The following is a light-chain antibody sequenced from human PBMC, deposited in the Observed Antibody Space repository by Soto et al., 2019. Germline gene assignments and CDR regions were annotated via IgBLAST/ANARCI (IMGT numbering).Light chain of an antibody. CDR2: DVS. CDR3: SSYTSSSTPLV. CDR1: SSDVGGYNY. V-gene: IGLV2-14*01. J-gene: IGLJ2*01. Sequence: QSVLTQPASVSGSPGQSITISCTGTSSDVGGYNYVSWYQQHPGKAPQLMIYDVSNRPSGVSNRFSGSKSGNTASLTICGLQDEDDADYYCSSYTSSSTPLVFGGGTKLTVL.